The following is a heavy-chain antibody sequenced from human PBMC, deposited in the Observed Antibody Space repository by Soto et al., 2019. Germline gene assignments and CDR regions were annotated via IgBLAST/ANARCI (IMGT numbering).Heavy chain of an antibody. CDR3: ARDREWLVSPWFDP. V-gene: IGHV3-30-3*01. Sequence: GGSLRLSCAASGFTFSSYAMHWVRQAPGKGLEWVAVISYDGSNKYYADSVKGRFTISRDNSKNTLYLQMYSLRAEDTAVYYCARDREWLVSPWFDPWGQGTLVTVSS. J-gene: IGHJ5*02. CDR1: GFTFSSYA. D-gene: IGHD6-19*01. CDR2: ISYDGSNK.